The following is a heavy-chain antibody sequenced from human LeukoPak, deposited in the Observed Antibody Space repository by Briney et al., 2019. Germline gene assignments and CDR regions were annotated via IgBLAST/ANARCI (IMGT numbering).Heavy chain of an antibody. J-gene: IGHJ6*02. CDR1: GFTFSSYW. Sequence: GSLRLSCAASGFTFSSYWMSWIRQPPGKGLEWIGYIYYSGSTNYNPSLKSRVTISVDTSKNQFSLKLSSVTAADTAVYYCARGPSIQLWSDPYYYSGMDVWGQGTTVTVSS. V-gene: IGHV4-59*12. CDR3: ARGPSIQLWSDPYYYSGMDV. CDR2: IYYSGST. D-gene: IGHD5-18*01.